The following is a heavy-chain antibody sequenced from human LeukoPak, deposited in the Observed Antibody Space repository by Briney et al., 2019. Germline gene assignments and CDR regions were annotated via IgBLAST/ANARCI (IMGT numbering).Heavy chain of an antibody. Sequence: GGSLRLSCAASGFTFSSYWMSWVRQAPGKGLEWVANIKQDGSEKYYVDSVKGRFTISRDNAKNSLYLQMNSLRAEDTAVYYCAREYYYDILTGYSDYWGQGTLVTVSS. CDR3: AREYYYDILTGYSDY. CDR2: IKQDGSEK. CDR1: GFTFSSYW. D-gene: IGHD3-9*01. V-gene: IGHV3-7*01. J-gene: IGHJ4*02.